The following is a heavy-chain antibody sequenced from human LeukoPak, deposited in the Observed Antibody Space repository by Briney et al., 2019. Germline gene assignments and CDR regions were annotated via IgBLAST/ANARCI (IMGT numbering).Heavy chain of an antibody. CDR2: INWNGGST. D-gene: IGHD3-16*01. CDR3: ARVFLSSDDYVWGSFLGFDY. Sequence: RPGGSLRLXCAASGFTFDDYGMSWVRQAPGKGLEWVSGINWNGGSTGYADSVKGRFTISRDNAKNSLYLQMNSLRAEDTALYYCARVFLSSDDYVWGSFLGFDYWGQGTLVTVSS. J-gene: IGHJ4*02. CDR1: GFTFDDYG. V-gene: IGHV3-20*04.